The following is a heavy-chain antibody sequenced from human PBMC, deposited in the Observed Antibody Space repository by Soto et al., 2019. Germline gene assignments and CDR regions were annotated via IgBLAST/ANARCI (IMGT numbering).Heavy chain of an antibody. CDR2: ISAYNGNT. J-gene: IGHJ5*02. CDR3: ARDLCSGCWFDP. CDR1: GYTFTSYG. D-gene: IGHD2-15*01. V-gene: IGHV1-18*01. Sequence: ASVKVSCKASGYTFTSYGISWVRQAPGQGLEWMGWISAYNGNTKYAQKLQGRVTMTTDTSTSTAYRELRSLRSDDTAVYHCARDLCSGCWFDPWGQGTLVTVSS.